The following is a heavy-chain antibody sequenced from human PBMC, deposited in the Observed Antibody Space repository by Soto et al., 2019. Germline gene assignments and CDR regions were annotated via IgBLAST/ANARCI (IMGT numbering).Heavy chain of an antibody. V-gene: IGHV1-8*02. D-gene: IGHD3-10*01. CDR1: GGTFSSYT. Sequence: ASVKVSCKASGGTFSSYTISWVRQAPGQGLEWMGWMNPNSGNTGYAQKFQGRVTMTRNASISTAYMELSSLRPEDTAVYYCARGVKLLWFGELLRGIHCFDPWGQGTLVTVSS. CDR2: MNPNSGNT. CDR3: ARGVKLLWFGELLRGIHCFDP. J-gene: IGHJ5*02.